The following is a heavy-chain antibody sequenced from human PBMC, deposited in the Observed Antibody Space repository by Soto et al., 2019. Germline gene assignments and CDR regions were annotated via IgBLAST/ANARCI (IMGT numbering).Heavy chain of an antibody. V-gene: IGHV1-8*01. CDR1: GYTFTSYD. CDR2: MNPNSGNT. D-gene: IGHD3-10*01. CDR3: ARGPPYYGSGSRLNWFDP. Sequence: QVQLVQSGAEVKKPGASVKVSCKASGYTFTSYDINWVRQATGQGLEWMGWMNPNSGNTGYAQKFQGRVTMTRNTSISTAYMELSSMRSEDTAVYYCARGPPYYGSGSRLNWFDPWGQGTLVTVSS. J-gene: IGHJ5*02.